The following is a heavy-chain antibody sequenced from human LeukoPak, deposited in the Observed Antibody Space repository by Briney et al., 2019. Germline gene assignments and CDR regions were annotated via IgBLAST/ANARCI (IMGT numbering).Heavy chain of an antibody. Sequence: GASVKVSCKASGYTFTSHDINWVRQATGQGLEWMGWMNSNTGNTGYAQKFQDRVTMTRDTSISTAYMELRSLTSEDTAAYYCARGSGSGGRDWFDPWGQGTLVTVSS. J-gene: IGHJ5*02. CDR2: MNSNTGNT. CDR1: GYTFTSHD. CDR3: ARGSGSGGRDWFDP. D-gene: IGHD6-19*01. V-gene: IGHV1-8*01.